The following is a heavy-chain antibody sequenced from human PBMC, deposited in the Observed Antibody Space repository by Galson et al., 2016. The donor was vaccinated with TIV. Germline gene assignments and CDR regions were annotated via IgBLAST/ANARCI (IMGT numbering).Heavy chain of an antibody. D-gene: IGHD4-17*01. CDR3: AWTPYGDSFGWYFDL. CDR1: GFSLTTTGMC. CDR2: IDWDDDK. J-gene: IGHJ2*01. V-gene: IGHV2-70*11. Sequence: PALVKPTQTLTLTCTFSGFSLTTTGMCVSWIRQAPGKGLEWLARIDWDDDKYYSISLKSRLTVSKDTSKNQVVLTMTDMDPVDTATYYCAWTPYGDSFGWYFDLWGRGTLVTVSS.